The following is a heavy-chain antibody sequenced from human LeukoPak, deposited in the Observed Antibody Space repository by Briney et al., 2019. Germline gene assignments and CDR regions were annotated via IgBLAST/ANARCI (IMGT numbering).Heavy chain of an antibody. CDR2: IIPIFGTA. Sequence: SVKVSCKASGGTFSSYAISWVRQAPGQGLEWMGGIIPIFGTANYAQKFQGRVTITADESTSTAYMELSSLRSEDTAVYYCAIRYRFVTNYFDPWGQGTLVTVSS. D-gene: IGHD1-7*01. V-gene: IGHV1-69*01. CDR3: AIRYRFVTNYFDP. CDR1: GGTFSSYA. J-gene: IGHJ5*02.